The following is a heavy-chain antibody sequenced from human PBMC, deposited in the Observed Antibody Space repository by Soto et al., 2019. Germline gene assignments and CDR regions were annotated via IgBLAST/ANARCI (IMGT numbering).Heavy chain of an antibody. Sequence: ASVKVSCKASGYTFSSYGITWVRQAPGQGLEWMGWIGAFNGNTNYAQNLQGRVTMTTDTSTTTASMELRSLNSADTAVYYGATDRGKYSTSSGLDIWGQGTMVTVSS. CDR2: IGAFNGNT. CDR1: GYTFSSYG. D-gene: IGHD6-6*01. J-gene: IGHJ3*02. CDR3: ATDRGKYSTSSGLDI. V-gene: IGHV1-18*04.